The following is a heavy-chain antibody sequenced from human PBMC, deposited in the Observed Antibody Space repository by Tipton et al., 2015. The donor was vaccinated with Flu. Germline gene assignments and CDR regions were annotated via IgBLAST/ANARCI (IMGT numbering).Heavy chain of an antibody. J-gene: IGHJ6*02. CDR1: GFTFSSYE. CDR3: ARALWDYYDSSGYYPNYYYYYGMDV. D-gene: IGHD3-22*01. V-gene: IGHV3-48*03. Sequence: SLRLSCAASGFTFSSYEMNWVRQAPGKGLEWVSYISSSGSTIYYADSVKGRFTISRDNAKNSLYLQMNSLRAEDTAVYYCARALWDYYDSSGYYPNYYYYYGMDVCGQGPTVTVS. CDR2: ISSSGSTI.